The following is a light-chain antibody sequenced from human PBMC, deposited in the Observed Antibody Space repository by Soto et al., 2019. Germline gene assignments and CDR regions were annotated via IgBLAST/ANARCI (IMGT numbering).Light chain of an antibody. V-gene: IGKV1-5*03. CDR3: QQYNDFQYS. Sequence: DIQMTQSPSTLSASVGDVVTITCRASQNIGSWLAWYQQKPGEAPKLLISKATNLQSGVPSRFSGSGSGTDFSLTISRLQPVDSAPYFCQQYNDFQYSFGRGTKLDI. J-gene: IGKJ2*01. CDR2: KAT. CDR1: QNIGSW.